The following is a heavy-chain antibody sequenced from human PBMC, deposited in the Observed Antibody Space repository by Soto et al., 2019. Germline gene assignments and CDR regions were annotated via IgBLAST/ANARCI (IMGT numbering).Heavy chain of an antibody. Sequence: EVQLVESGGGLVQPGGSLTLSCAASGFTFSGSAMHWVRQASGKGLEWVGRIRSKANSYATAYAASVKGRFTISRDDSKNTAYLQMNSLKTEDTAVYYCTSEPTLIIAVEPGLDIWGQGTMVTVSS. J-gene: IGHJ3*02. CDR1: GFTFSGSA. V-gene: IGHV3-73*01. D-gene: IGHD6-19*01. CDR2: IRSKANSYAT. CDR3: TSEPTLIIAVEPGLDI.